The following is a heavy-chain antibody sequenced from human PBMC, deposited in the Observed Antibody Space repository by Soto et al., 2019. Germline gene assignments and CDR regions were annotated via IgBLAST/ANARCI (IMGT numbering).Heavy chain of an antibody. J-gene: IGHJ4*02. CDR2: ISGSGGAT. D-gene: IGHD2-2*01. CDR1: LLIFRIHV. V-gene: IGHV3-23*01. Sequence: GGSLRVSCAPSLLIFRIHVMNWVRQASRKGLEWVSDISGSGGATYYGGSVKGRFTISRDNSKNTLYLQMNSLRAEDTAVYYCPKSHAVSAAIVYFDYWGQGTMVTVSS. CDR3: PKSHAVSAAIVYFDY.